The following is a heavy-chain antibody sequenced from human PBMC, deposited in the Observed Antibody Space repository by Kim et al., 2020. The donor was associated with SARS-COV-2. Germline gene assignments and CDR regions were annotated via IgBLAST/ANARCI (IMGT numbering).Heavy chain of an antibody. CDR3: ARSSYDILTGHNWFDP. Sequence: SETLSLTCTVSGGSISSSYYYWGWIRQPPGKGLVWIGTVYYSGTSYYNPSLKGRVTISVDTSENQFSLHLTSVTAADTALYYCARSSYDILTGHNWFDP. D-gene: IGHD3-9*01. CDR1: GGSISSSYYY. J-gene: IGHJ5*02. V-gene: IGHV4-39*01. CDR2: VYYSGTS.